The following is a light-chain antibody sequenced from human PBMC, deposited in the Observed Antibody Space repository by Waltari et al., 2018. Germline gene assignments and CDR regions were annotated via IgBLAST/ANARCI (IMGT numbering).Light chain of an antibody. Sequence: DIHMTQSPPPLSASIGDRVTITYRASENIGSYLNWYQQKSGEVPRLLIYAASTLQSGVPPRFSGSRSGTDFTFTISSLQPEDCAVYYCQHSFETPYSFGQGTKVEIK. V-gene: IGKV1-39*01. CDR3: QHSFETPYS. CDR1: ENIGSY. J-gene: IGKJ2*03. CDR2: AAS.